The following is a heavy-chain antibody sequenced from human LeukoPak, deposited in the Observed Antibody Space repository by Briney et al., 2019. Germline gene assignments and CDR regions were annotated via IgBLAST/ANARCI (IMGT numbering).Heavy chain of an antibody. J-gene: IGHJ6*02. CDR1: GGTFSSYA. CDR3: ARVTIAAAMSYYGMDV. Sequence: ASVKVSCKASGGTFSSYAISWVRQAPGQGLEWMGWINTNTGNPTYAQGFTGRFVFSLDTSVSTAYLQISSLKAEDTAVYYCARVTIAAAMSYYGMDVWGQGTTVTVSS. D-gene: IGHD6-13*01. CDR2: INTNTGNP. V-gene: IGHV7-4-1*02.